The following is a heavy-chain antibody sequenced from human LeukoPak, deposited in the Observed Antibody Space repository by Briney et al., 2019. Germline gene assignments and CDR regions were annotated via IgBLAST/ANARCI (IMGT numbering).Heavy chain of an antibody. CDR2: IYYSGSS. Sequence: SETLSLTCTVSGGSISSYYWSWIRQPPGKGLEWIGYIYYSGSSYYNPSLRSRVTISVDTSKNHFSLKLSSVTAADTAVYYCARNRDGYNSFDYWGQGTLVTVSS. D-gene: IGHD5-24*01. V-gene: IGHV4-59*12. CDR1: GGSISSYY. CDR3: ARNRDGYNSFDY. J-gene: IGHJ4*02.